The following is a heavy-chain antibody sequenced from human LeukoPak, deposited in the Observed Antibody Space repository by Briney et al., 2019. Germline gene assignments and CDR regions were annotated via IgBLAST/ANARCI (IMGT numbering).Heavy chain of an antibody. CDR1: GFTFSSYS. J-gene: IGHJ4*02. CDR3: AALDTAMVTSGGY. CDR2: ISTSSSYI. V-gene: IGHV3-21*01. D-gene: IGHD5-18*01. Sequence: GGSLRLSCAASGFTFSSYSMNWVRQAPGKGLEWVSCISTSSSYIYYADSVKGRFTTSRDNAKNSLYLQMNSLRAEDTAVYYCAALDTAMVTSGGYWGQGTLVTVTS.